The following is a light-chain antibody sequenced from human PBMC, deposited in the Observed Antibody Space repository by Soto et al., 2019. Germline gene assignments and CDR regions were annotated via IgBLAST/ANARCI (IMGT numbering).Light chain of an antibody. Sequence: DIQLTQSPSTLSASVGDRVTITCRASQSISSWLAWYQQKPGKAPKVLIYKASSLESGVPSRFSSSGSGTEFTLTISSLQPEDFATYYCQQYNSYSYTFGQGNKLEIK. CDR3: QQYNSYSYT. CDR2: KAS. J-gene: IGKJ2*01. CDR1: QSISSW. V-gene: IGKV1-5*03.